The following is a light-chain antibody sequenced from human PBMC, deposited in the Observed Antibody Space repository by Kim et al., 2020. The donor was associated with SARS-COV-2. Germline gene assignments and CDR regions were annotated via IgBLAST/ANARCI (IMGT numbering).Light chain of an antibody. V-gene: IGLV3-1*01. CDR3: QAWDSSVV. Sequence: SVSPGQTATLTCSGDTLVHKYASWYQQKPGQSTLLVIYQDSRRPSGIPERFSGSNSGNTATLTISGTQAMDEAAYYCQAWDSSVVFGVGTQLTVL. J-gene: IGLJ3*02. CDR1: TLVHKY. CDR2: QDS.